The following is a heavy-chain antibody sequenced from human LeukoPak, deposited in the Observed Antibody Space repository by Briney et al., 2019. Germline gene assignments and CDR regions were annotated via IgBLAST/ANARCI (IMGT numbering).Heavy chain of an antibody. CDR3: AKGLGYCTNGVCPTPLDY. D-gene: IGHD2-8*01. J-gene: IGHJ4*02. V-gene: IGHV3-23*01. Sequence: GGSLRLSCAASGFTFSSYAMSWVRQAPGKGLEWVSSISGSGGTTYYADYVKGRFTISRDNSKNTLYLQMNSLRAEDTAVYYCAKGLGYCTNGVCPTPLDYWGQGTLVTVSS. CDR1: GFTFSSYA. CDR2: ISGSGGTT.